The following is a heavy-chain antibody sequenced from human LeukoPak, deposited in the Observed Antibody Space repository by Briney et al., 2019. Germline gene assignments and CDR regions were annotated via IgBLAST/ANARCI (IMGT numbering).Heavy chain of an antibody. D-gene: IGHD2-21*01. CDR1: GYTFTDYY. V-gene: IGHV1-2*02. CDR3: ARADRLDGAPYLIGP. CDR2: INPNSGVI. J-gene: IGHJ5*02. Sequence: ASVKVSCKTSGYTFTDYYMHWVRQAPGQGLEWMGWINPNSGVISSAQKFQGRVTMTRDTSITTVYMEVRWLTSDDTATYYCARADRLDGAPYLIGPWGQGTLVTVSS.